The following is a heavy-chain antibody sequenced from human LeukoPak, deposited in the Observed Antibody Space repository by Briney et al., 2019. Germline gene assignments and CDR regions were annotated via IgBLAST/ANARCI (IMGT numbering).Heavy chain of an antibody. CDR1: GGSFSGCY. V-gene: IGHV4-34*01. D-gene: IGHD3-10*01. CDR2: INHSGST. J-gene: IGHJ3*02. CDR3: AKSNGYGLVDI. Sequence: SETLSLTCAVYGGSFSGCYWSWIRQPPGKGLEWIGEINHSGSTNHNPSLKSRVTISVDTSKNQFSLKLSSVTAADTAVYYCAKSNGYGLVDIWGQGTMVTVSS.